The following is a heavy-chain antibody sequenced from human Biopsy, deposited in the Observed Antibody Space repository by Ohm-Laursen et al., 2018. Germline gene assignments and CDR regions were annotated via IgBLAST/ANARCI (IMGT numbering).Heavy chain of an antibody. CDR1: GYTFAGYY. CDR3: ARNTGWYGDLYYFDY. V-gene: IGHV1-46*01. CDR2: INPSGSTT. D-gene: IGHD6-19*01. Sequence: ASVKVSCKASGYTFAGYYLHWVRQAPGHGLEWMGVINPSGSTTSYPQIFQGRVTMTRDTSKSTVYMELSSLRSADTAVYFCARNTGWYGDLYYFDYWGQGTLVTVSS. J-gene: IGHJ4*02.